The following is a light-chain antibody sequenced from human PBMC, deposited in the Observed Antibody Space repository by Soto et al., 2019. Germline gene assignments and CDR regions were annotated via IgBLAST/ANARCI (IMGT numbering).Light chain of an antibody. Sequence: QSALTQPRSVSGSPGQSVTISCTGTSSDVGAYNYVSWYQQHPGKAPKLIIYDVSKRPSGVPDRFSGSKSGNTASLTIPGLQADDEADYYCQSYDSGLGGYVIFGGGTKVTVL. CDR3: QSYDSGLGGYVI. CDR1: SSDVGAYNY. V-gene: IGLV2-11*01. CDR2: DVS. J-gene: IGLJ2*01.